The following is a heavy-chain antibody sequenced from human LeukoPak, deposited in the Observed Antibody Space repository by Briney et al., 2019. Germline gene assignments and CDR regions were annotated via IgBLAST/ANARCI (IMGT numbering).Heavy chain of an antibody. D-gene: IGHD2-2*01. Sequence: SVKVSCKASGGTFSSYTISWVRQAPGQGLEWMGRIIPILGIANYAQKFQGRVTITADKSTSTAYMELSSLRSEDTAVYYCARAPCSSTSCYSDLNWFDPWGQGTLVTASS. V-gene: IGHV1-69*02. CDR2: IIPILGIA. CDR3: ARAPCSSTSCYSDLNWFDP. CDR1: GGTFSSYT. J-gene: IGHJ5*02.